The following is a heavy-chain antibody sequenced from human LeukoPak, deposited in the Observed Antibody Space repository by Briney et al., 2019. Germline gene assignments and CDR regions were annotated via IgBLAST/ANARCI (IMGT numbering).Heavy chain of an antibody. CDR1: GYTFTSYG. D-gene: IGHD6-13*01. J-gene: IGHJ4*02. V-gene: IGHV1-18*01. Sequence: ASVKVSCKASGYTFTSYGISWVRQAPGQGLEWMGWISAYNGNTNYAQKLQDRVTMTTDTSTSTASMELRSLRSDDTAVYYCARARGYSGSYEDYFDYWGQGTLVTVSS. CDR3: ARARGYSGSYEDYFDY. CDR2: ISAYNGNT.